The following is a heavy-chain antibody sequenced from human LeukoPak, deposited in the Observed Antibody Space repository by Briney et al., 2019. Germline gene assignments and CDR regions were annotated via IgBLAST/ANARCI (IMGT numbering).Heavy chain of an antibody. D-gene: IGHD6-13*01. V-gene: IGHV4-39*01. CDR2: IYYSGST. CDR1: GGSISSSSYY. CDR3: ARSSSSWYYFDY. J-gene: IGHJ4*02. Sequence: SETLSPTCTVSGGSISSSSYYWGWIRQPPGKGLEWIGRIYYSGSTAYNPSLKSRVSISVDTSKNQFSLKLSSVTAADTAVYYCARSSSSWYYFDYWGQGTLVTVSS.